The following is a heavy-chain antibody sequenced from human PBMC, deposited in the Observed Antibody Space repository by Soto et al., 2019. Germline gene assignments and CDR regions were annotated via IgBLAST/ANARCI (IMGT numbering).Heavy chain of an antibody. J-gene: IGHJ4*02. D-gene: IGHD2-2*02. CDR2: ITASGGST. V-gene: IGHV3-23*01. CDR3: AQTQGIVLVPAAIWY. Sequence: VHLLESGGGLVQPGGSLRLSCAASGFTFSSYAMSWVRQAPGKGLEWVSGITASGGSTSYADSVKGRFTSSRDNSKNTLYLQMNSLRAADTAVYYCAQTQGIVLVPAAIWYWGQGTLVTVSS. CDR1: GFTFSSYA.